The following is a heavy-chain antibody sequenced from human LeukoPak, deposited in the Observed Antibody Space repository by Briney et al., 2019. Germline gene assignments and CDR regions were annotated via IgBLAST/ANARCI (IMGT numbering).Heavy chain of an antibody. CDR3: AQGYSSGWYPY. Sequence: GGSLRLSCAVSGFTITDYGMSWVRQAPGKGLEWVSAISVSGDTKYYADSVKGRCIISRDNSRNTLYLQINSLRAEDTALYYCAQGYSSGWYPYWGQGTLVTVSS. CDR1: GFTITDYG. J-gene: IGHJ4*02. D-gene: IGHD6-19*01. V-gene: IGHV3-23*01. CDR2: ISVSGDTK.